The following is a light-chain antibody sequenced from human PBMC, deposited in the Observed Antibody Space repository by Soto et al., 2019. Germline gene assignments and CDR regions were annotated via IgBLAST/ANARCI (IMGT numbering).Light chain of an antibody. CDR3: QQYDNLPT. Sequence: DIQMTQSPSSLSASVGDRVTITCQASQDISNYLNWYQQKPGKAPKLLIYDASNLETGVPSRFGGSGSGTEFTFSISSLQLEDIATYYCQQYDNLPTFGPGTKVDIK. V-gene: IGKV1-33*01. CDR2: DAS. J-gene: IGKJ3*01. CDR1: QDISNY.